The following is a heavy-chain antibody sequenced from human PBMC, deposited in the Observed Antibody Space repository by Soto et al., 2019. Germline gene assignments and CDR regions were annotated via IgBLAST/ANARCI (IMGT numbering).Heavy chain of an antibody. Sequence: SGPTLVNPTETLTLTCTVSGFSLSNARMGVSWIRQPPGKALEWLAHIFSNDEKSYSTSLKSRLTISKDTSKSQVVLTMTNMDPVDTATYYCARKYYYDSSGYYYDWFDPWGQGTLVTVSS. J-gene: IGHJ5*02. CDR2: IFSNDEK. V-gene: IGHV2-26*01. CDR3: ARKYYYDSSGYYYDWFDP. D-gene: IGHD3-22*01. CDR1: GFSLSNARMG.